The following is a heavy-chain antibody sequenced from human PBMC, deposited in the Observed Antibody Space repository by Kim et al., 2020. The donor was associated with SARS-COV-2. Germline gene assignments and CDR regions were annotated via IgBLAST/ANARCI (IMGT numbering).Heavy chain of an antibody. CDR3: ARQGYDILTGYSDY. J-gene: IGHJ4*02. Sequence: TPSLKSRVTISVDTSKNQFYLKLSSVTASDTAVYYCARQGYDILTGYSDYWGQGTLITVSS. V-gene: IGHV4-59*08. D-gene: IGHD3-9*01.